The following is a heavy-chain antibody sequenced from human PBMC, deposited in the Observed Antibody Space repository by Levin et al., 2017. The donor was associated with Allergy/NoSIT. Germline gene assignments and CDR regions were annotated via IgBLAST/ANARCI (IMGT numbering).Heavy chain of an antibody. Sequence: GASVKVSCKASGFSXTSSSVQWVRHARGKRLEWIGWIVVGSGNTNYAQKFQERVTITRDMSTSTAYMELSSLRSEDTAVYYCAAVSSASGYSGYESYYYFDYWGQGTLVTVSS. J-gene: IGHJ4*02. CDR2: IVVGSGNT. V-gene: IGHV1-58*01. CDR3: AAVSSASGYSGYESYYYFDY. D-gene: IGHD5-12*01. CDR1: GFSXTSSS.